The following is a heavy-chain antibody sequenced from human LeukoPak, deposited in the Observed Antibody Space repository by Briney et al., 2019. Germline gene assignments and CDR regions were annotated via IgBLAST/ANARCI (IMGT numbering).Heavy chain of an antibody. J-gene: IGHJ4*02. CDR1: GYTFTSYG. Sequence: ASLKVSCKASGYTFTSYGIARVRNAPGKGLEWMGWISADNGNTNYAQKLQGRVTMTTDTSTSTAYMELRSLRSDDTAVYYCARVGYYDNWGQGTLVTVSS. V-gene: IGHV1-18*01. D-gene: IGHD3-22*01. CDR2: ISADNGNT. CDR3: ARVGYYDN.